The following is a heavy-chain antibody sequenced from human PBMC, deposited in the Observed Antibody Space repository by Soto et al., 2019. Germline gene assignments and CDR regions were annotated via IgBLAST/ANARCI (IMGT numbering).Heavy chain of an antibody. Sequence: PGGSLRLSCAASGFTFSSYAMSWVRQAPGKGLEWASAISGSGGSTYYADSVKGRFTISRDNSKNTLYLQMNSLRAEDTAVYYCAKRLIVPSNLRGYSDGWSPWYYYYGMDVWGQGTTVTVSS. CDR1: GFTFSSYA. D-gene: IGHD5-18*01. J-gene: IGHJ6*02. V-gene: IGHV3-23*01. CDR2: ISGSGGST. CDR3: AKRLIVPSNLRGYSDGWSPWYYYYGMDV.